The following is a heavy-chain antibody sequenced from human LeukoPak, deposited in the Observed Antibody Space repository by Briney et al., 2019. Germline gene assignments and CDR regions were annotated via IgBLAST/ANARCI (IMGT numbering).Heavy chain of an antibody. CDR2: ISDSSSDT. CDR3: ARSFQGGAFDI. CDR1: GFTFSSYT. Sequence: GGSLRLSCAVSGFTFSSYTMNWVRQAPGKGLEWVSYISDSSSDTHYADSVKGRFTISGDNAKNSLYLQMSSLRGEDTAIYYCARSFQGGAFDIWGQGTMVTVSS. V-gene: IGHV3-48*01. J-gene: IGHJ3*02. D-gene: IGHD3-16*01.